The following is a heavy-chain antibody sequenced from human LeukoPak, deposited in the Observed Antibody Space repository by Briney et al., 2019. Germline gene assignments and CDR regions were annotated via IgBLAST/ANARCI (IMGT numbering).Heavy chain of an antibody. D-gene: IGHD6-25*01. V-gene: IGHV3-15*01. Sequence: PGGSLRLSCAASGFTFSNAWMSWVRQAPGKGLEWVGRIKSKTDGGKTDYAAPVKGRFTISRDDSKNTLYLQMNSLKTEDTAVYYCTTAGIAAGWGQGTLVTVSS. CDR1: GFTFSNAW. CDR3: TTAGIAAG. J-gene: IGHJ4*02. CDR2: IKSKTDGGKT.